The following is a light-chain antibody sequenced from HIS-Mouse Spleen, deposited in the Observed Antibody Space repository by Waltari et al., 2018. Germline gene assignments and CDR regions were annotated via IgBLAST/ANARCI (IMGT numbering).Light chain of an antibody. CDR2: EGS. Sequence: QSALTQPASVSGSPGQSITISCTGTSSDVGGYNLVSWYQQHPGKAPKRMIYEGSKRPQGVSHRFSGSKSGNTASLTISGLQAEDEADYYCCSYAGSSTWVFGGGTKLTVL. CDR3: CSYAGSSTWV. J-gene: IGLJ3*02. V-gene: IGLV2-23*01. CDR1: SSDVGGYNL.